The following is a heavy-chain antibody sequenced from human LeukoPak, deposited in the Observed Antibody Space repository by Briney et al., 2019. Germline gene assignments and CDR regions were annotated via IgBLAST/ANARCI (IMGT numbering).Heavy chain of an antibody. D-gene: IGHD3-9*01. J-gene: IGHJ4*02. V-gene: IGHV1-8*01. CDR2: MNPNSGNT. CDR3: ARGRGDILTGYEIAS. CDR1: GYTFTSYD. Sequence: ASVKVYCKASGYTFTSYDINWVRQATGQGVEWMGWMNPNSGNTGYAQKFQGRVTMTRNTSISTAYMELSSLRSEDTAVYYCARGRGDILTGYEIASWGQGTLVTVSS.